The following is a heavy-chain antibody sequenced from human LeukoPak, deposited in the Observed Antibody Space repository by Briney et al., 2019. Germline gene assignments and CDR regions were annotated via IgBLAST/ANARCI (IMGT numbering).Heavy chain of an antibody. CDR2: IYYSGST. D-gene: IGHD5-18*01. CDR1: GGSISSSSYY. V-gene: IGHV4-39*01. CDR3: AKGAGGFSYYNWFDP. Sequence: SETLSLTCTVSGGSISSSSYYWGWIRQPPGKGLEWVGSIYYSGSTYYNPSLKSRVTISVDTSKNQFSLKLSSVTAADTAIYYCAKGAGGFSYYNWFDPWGQGTLVTVSS. J-gene: IGHJ5*02.